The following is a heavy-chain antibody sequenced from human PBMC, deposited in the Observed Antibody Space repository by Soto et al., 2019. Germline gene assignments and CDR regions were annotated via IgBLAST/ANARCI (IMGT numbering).Heavy chain of an antibody. D-gene: IGHD3-10*01. Sequence: KASETLSLTCAVSGYSISSGYYWGWIRQPPGKGLEWIGSIYHSGSTYYNPSLKSRVTISVDTSKNQFSLKLSSVTAADTAVYYGARDSELLWFGEEYWFDPWGQGTLVTVS. J-gene: IGHJ5*02. CDR1: GYSISSGYY. V-gene: IGHV4-38-2*02. CDR3: ARDSELLWFGEEYWFDP. CDR2: IYHSGST.